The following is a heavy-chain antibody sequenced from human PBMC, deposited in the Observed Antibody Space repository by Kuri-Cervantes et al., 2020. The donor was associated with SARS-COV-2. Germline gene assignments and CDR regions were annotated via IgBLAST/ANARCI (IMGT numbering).Heavy chain of an antibody. J-gene: IGHJ4*02. CDR1: GGSINNNY. CDR3: ARVGVSSYGVLDY. V-gene: IGHV4-59*01. D-gene: IGHD5-18*01. Sequence: SETLSPTCTVSGGSINNNYWSWIRQPPGKGLEWIGNIYDSANTNYNTSLRSRVTMSVDTSKNQFSLQLTSVTAADTAVYFCARVGVSSYGVLDYWGQGTLVTVSS. CDR2: IYDSANT.